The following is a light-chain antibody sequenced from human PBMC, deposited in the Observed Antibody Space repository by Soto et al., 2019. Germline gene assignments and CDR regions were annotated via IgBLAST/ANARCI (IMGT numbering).Light chain of an antibody. J-gene: IGLJ2*01. CDR3: SSFTSKSTLI. CDR1: SSNIGAGFD. CDR2: AST. Sequence: QSVLTQPPSVSGAPGQRVTISCSGNSSNIGAGFDVHWYQQLPGAAPKLLIYASTNRPSGVPDRFSGSKSDTSASLAITGLQAEDEAHYYCSSFTSKSTLIFGGGTKVTVL. V-gene: IGLV1-40*01.